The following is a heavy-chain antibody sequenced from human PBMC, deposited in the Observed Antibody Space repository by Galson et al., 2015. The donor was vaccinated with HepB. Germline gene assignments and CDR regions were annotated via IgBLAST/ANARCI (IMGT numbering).Heavy chain of an antibody. CDR3: ARDFWNGIDD. J-gene: IGHJ4*02. CDR1: GFSFRGQA. D-gene: IGHD1-1*01. CDR2: ISYDGTDK. V-gene: IGHV3-30*01. Sequence: SLRLSCAASGFSFRGQAMHWVRQAPGKGLEWVAIISYDGTDKSYADSVKGRFTISRDNSKNTLHLLMTSLRVEDTAVFYCARDFWNGIDDWGQGTLVTVSS.